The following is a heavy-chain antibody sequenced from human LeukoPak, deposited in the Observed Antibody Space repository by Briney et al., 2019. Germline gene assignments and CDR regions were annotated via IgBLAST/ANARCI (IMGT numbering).Heavy chain of an antibody. J-gene: IGHJ3*02. V-gene: IGHV4-4*02. D-gene: IGHD1-26*01. CDR3: ARAKVWVGATRDDAFDI. Sequence: SGTLSLTCAVSGGSISSSNWWSWVRQPPGKGLEWIGEIYHSGSTNYNPSLKSRVTISVDKSKNQFSLKLSSVTAADTAVYYCARAKVWVGATRDDAFDIWGQGTMVTVSS. CDR1: GGSISSSNW. CDR2: IYHSGST.